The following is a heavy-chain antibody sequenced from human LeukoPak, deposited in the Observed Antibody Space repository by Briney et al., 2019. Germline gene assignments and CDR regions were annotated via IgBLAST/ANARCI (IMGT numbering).Heavy chain of an antibody. V-gene: IGHV3-53*04. CDR2: IYSGGST. J-gene: IGHJ6*02. Sequence: PGGSLRLSCAASGFTVSSNYMSWVRQAPGKGLEWVSVIYSGGSTYYADSVKGRFTISRHNSKNTLYLQMNSLRAEDTAVYYCARAPVVGYYYYGMDVWGQGTTVTVSS. CDR3: ARAPVVGYYYYGMDV. CDR1: GFTVSSNY.